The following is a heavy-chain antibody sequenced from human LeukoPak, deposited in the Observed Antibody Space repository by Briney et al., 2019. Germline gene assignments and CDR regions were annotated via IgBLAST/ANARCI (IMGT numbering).Heavy chain of an antibody. CDR3: ARGSNENSPNWYFDL. V-gene: IGHV4-39*07. Sequence: PSETLSLTCTVSGGSISSSSYYWSWIRQPPGKGLEWIGEINHSGSTNYNPSLKSRVTISVDTSKNQFSLKLSSVTAADTAVYYCARGSNENSPNWYFDLWGRGTLVTVSS. CDR2: INHSGST. J-gene: IGHJ2*01. D-gene: IGHD1-1*01. CDR1: GGSISSSSYY.